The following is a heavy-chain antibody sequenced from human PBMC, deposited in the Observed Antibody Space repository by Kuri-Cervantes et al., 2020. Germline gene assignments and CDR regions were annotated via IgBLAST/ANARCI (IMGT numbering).Heavy chain of an antibody. CDR3: ARRRYFDYFDY. D-gene: IGHD3-9*01. V-gene: IGHV3-7*01. Sequence: GESLKISCAASGFTFSSYWMSWVRQAPGKGLEWVANIKQDGSEKYYVDSVKGRFTISRDNAKNSLYLQMNSLRAEDTAVYYCARRRYFDYFDYWGQGTLVTVSS. J-gene: IGHJ4*02. CDR1: GFTFSSYW. CDR2: IKQDGSEK.